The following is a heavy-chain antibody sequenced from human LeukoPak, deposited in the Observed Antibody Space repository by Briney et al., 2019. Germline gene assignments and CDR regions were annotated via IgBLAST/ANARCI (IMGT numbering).Heavy chain of an antibody. Sequence: GGSLRLSCAASGFTFSSYAMSWVRQAPGKGLEWVSAISGSGGNTYYADSVKGRFTISRDNSKNTLYLQMNSLRAEDTAVYYCVVDTADFYAFDIWGQGTMVTVSS. CDR1: GFTFSSYA. D-gene: IGHD5-18*01. V-gene: IGHV3-23*01. CDR2: ISGSGGNT. CDR3: VVDTADFYAFDI. J-gene: IGHJ3*02.